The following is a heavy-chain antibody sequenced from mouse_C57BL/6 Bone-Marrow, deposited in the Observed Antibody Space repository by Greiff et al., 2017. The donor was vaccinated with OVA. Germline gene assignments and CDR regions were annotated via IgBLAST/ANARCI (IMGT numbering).Heavy chain of an antibody. CDR2: ISDGGSYT. J-gene: IGHJ2*01. D-gene: IGHD2-3*01. Sequence: EVKLMESGGGLVKPGGSLKLSCAASGFTFSSYAMSWVRQTPEKRLEWVATISDGGSYTYYPDNVKGRFTISRDNAKNNLYLQMSHLKSEDTAMYYCARAPLDGYYFYFDDWGQGTTLTVSS. CDR1: GFTFSSYA. CDR3: ARAPLDGYYFYFDD. V-gene: IGHV5-4*03.